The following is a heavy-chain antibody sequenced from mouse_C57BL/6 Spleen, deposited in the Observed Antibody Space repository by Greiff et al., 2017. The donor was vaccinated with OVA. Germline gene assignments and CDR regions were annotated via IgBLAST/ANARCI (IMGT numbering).Heavy chain of an antibody. CDR1: GFSFNTYA. J-gene: IGHJ4*01. Sequence: EVKLMESGGGLVQPKGSLKLSCAASGFSFNTYAMNWVHQVPGKGLEWVARIRSKSNNYATYYAYSVKDRLTISRDDSESMIYLQMNNLKTEDTAMYYYVRQRYKGYSNWGQGTSVTVSS. CDR2: IRSKSNNYAT. D-gene: IGHD2-5*01. V-gene: IGHV10-1*01. CDR3: VRQRYKGYSN.